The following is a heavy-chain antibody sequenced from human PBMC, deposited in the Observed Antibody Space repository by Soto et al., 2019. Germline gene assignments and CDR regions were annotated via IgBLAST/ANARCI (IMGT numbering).Heavy chain of an antibody. J-gene: IGHJ3*02. D-gene: IGHD3-10*01. CDR3: ARYREGSGSYYNAYYAFDI. CDR2: IYHSGST. Sequence: SETLSLTCAVSGGSISSGGYSWSWIRQPPGKGLEWIGYIYHSGSTYYNPSLKSRVTISVDRSKNQFSLKLSSVTAADTAVYYCARYREGSGSYYNAYYAFDIWGQGTMVTVSS. CDR1: GGSISSGGYS. V-gene: IGHV4-30-2*01.